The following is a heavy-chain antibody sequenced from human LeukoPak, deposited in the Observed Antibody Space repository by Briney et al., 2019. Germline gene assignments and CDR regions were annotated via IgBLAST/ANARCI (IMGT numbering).Heavy chain of an antibody. V-gene: IGHV3-21*01. D-gene: IGHD2-2*02. J-gene: IGHJ6*03. Sequence: PGGSLRLSCAASGFTFSSYSMNWVRQAPGKGLEWVSSISSSSSYIYYADSVKGRFTISRDNAKNSLYLQMNSLRAEDTAVYYCAKSGCSSTSCYKYMDVWGKGTTVTVSS. CDR2: ISSSSSYI. CDR1: GFTFSSYS. CDR3: AKSGCSSTSCYKYMDV.